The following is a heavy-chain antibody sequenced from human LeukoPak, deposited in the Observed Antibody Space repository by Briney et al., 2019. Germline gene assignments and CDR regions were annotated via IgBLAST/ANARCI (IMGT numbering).Heavy chain of an antibody. J-gene: IGHJ4*02. V-gene: IGHV3-23*01. CDR3: AKGAGIQLWPSFDY. CDR1: GFTFSSYA. CDR2: ISGSGGST. D-gene: IGHD5-18*01. Sequence: PGGSLRLSCAASGFTFSSYAMSWVRQAPGKGLEWVSAISGSGGSTYYADSVKGRFTISRDNSKNTLYLQVNSLRAEDTAIYYCAKGAGIQLWPSFDYWGQGTLVTVSS.